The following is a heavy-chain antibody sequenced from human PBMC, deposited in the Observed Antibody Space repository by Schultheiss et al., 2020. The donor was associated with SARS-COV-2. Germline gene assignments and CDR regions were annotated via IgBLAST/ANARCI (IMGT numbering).Heavy chain of an antibody. J-gene: IGHJ6*03. CDR2: TSHLGGT. Sequence: SQTLSLTCAVYGGSFSCFYWSWIRQSPGKGLEWIGETSHLGGTKYNSALRSRVTISVDTPKNQISLRLTSVTAADTAVYYCARGTTIYSYYYMDVWGKGTTVTVSS. V-gene: IGHV4-34*01. CDR3: ARGTTIYSYYYMDV. CDR1: GGSFSCFY. D-gene: IGHD4-11*01.